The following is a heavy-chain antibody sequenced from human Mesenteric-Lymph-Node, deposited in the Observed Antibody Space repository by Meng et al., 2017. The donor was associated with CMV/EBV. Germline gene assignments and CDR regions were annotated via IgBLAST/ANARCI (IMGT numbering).Heavy chain of an antibody. J-gene: IGHJ6*02. D-gene: IGHD6-6*01. CDR2: IYYSGST. CDR1: GGSVSSGSYY. Sequence: GSLRLSCTVSGGSVSSGSYYWNWIRQSPGKGLEWIGYIYYSGSTNYNPSLKSRVTISIDTSKNQFSLRLRPVTAADTAVYYCARVVLYHYGMDVWGHGTTVTVSS. CDR3: ARVVLYHYGMDV. V-gene: IGHV4-61*01.